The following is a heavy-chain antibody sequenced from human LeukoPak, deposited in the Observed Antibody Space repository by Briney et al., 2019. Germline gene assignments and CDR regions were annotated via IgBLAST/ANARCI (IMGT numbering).Heavy chain of an antibody. J-gene: IGHJ4*02. CDR1: GFPFSSHG. D-gene: IGHD5-12*01. V-gene: IGHV3-23*01. Sequence: GGSLRLSCAGSGFPFSSHGMNWVRQAPGKGLEGVSGISPGGGPTYYADSVKGRFTISRDDSKNTLYLQMKNLRAEDTAVYYCAKDGAWLRFDDWGQGILVTVSS. CDR2: ISPGGGPT. CDR3: AKDGAWLRFDD.